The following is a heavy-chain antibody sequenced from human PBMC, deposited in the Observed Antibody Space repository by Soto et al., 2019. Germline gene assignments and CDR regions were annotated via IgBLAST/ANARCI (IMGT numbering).Heavy chain of an antibody. CDR2: MNPNSGNT. J-gene: IGHJ4*02. D-gene: IGHD6-19*01. Sequence: ASVKVSCKASGYTFTSYDINWVRQATGQGLEWMGWMNPNSGNTGYAQKFQGRVTMTRNTSISTAYMELSSLRSEDTAVYYRAKYGPKHGYSSGWYDYWGQGTLVTVSS. CDR3: AKYGPKHGYSSGWYDY. V-gene: IGHV1-8*01. CDR1: GYTFTSYD.